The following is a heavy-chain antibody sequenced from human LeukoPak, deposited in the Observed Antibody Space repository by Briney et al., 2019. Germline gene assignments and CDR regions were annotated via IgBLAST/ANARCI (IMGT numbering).Heavy chain of an antibody. Sequence: SVKVSCKASLGTLSRYAISGVRQAPGQGLEWMGRIIPIFGTANYAQKFQGRVTITTDESTSTAYMELSSLRSEDTAVYYCARDTGFHDSSGYPYFDYWGQGTLVTVSS. J-gene: IGHJ4*02. D-gene: IGHD3-22*01. CDR2: IIPIFGTA. V-gene: IGHV1-69*05. CDR3: ARDTGFHDSSGYPYFDY. CDR1: LGTLSRYA.